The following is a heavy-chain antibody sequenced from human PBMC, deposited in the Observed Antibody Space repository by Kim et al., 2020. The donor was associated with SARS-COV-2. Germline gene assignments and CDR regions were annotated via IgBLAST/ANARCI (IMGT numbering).Heavy chain of an antibody. V-gene: IGHV1-46*01. CDR1: GYTFTSYY. CDR2: INPSGGST. CDR3: ARDVTDYYDSSGYYRWFDP. Sequence: ASVKVSCKAYGYTFTSYYMHWVRQAPGQGLEWMGIINPSGGSTSYAQKFQGRVTMTRDTSTSTVYMELSSLRSEDTAVYYCARDVTDYYDSSGYYRWFDPWGQGTLVTVSS. J-gene: IGHJ5*01. D-gene: IGHD3-22*01.